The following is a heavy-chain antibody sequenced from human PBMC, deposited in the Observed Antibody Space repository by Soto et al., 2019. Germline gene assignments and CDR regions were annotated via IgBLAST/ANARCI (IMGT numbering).Heavy chain of an antibody. CDR1: GYSFTTYW. J-gene: IGHJ4*02. CDR3: ARGGEVERAFDY. D-gene: IGHD1-26*01. CDR2: INPGDSDT. V-gene: IGHV5-51*03. Sequence: EVQLVQSGAEVKKPGESLKISCKGSGYSFTTYWIGWVRQMPGKGLEWMGIINPGDSDTRYNPSFQGQVTISADRSIRTAYLQWSSLKASDSAIYYCARGGEVERAFDYWGQGILVTVSS.